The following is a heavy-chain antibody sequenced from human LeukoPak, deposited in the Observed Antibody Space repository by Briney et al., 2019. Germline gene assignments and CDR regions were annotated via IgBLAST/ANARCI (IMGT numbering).Heavy chain of an antibody. CDR1: GGSFSGYY. CDR3: ARGPGGEVVPADYYYYYGMDV. V-gene: IGHV4-34*01. J-gene: IGHJ6*02. CDR2: INHSGST. Sequence: PSETLSLTCAVYGGSFSGYYWSWIRQPPGKGLEWIGEINHSGSTNYNPSLKSRVTISVDTSKNQFSLKLSSVTAADTAVYYCARGPGGEVVPADYYYYYGMDVWGQGTTVTVSS. D-gene: IGHD2-2*01.